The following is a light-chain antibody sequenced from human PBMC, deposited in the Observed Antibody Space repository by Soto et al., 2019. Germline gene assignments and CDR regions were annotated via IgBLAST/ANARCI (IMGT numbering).Light chain of an antibody. J-gene: IGKJ5*01. Sequence: ELVLPQSPGTLSLSPGGRATLSCRASQSVSSSYLAWYQQKPGQAPRLLIYGASSRATGIPDRFSGSGSETDFSLTISSLQSEDFELYYCQQDNNWPITFGQGTRLEIK. CDR2: GAS. CDR1: QSVSSSY. V-gene: IGKV3-20*01. CDR3: QQDNNWPIT.